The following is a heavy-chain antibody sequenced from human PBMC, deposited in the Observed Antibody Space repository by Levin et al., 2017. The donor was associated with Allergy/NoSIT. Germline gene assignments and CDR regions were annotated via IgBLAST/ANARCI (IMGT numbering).Heavy chain of an antibody. CDR2: ISSSSSTI. Sequence: PGGSLRLSCAASGFTFSSYSMNWVRQAPGKGLEWVSYISSSSSTIYYADSVKGRFTISRDNAKNSLYLQMNSLRAEDTAVYYCASEPAHGSYFGSVDAFDIWGQGTMVTVSS. V-gene: IGHV3-48*01. CDR1: GFTFSSYS. D-gene: IGHD1-26*01. CDR3: ASEPAHGSYFGSVDAFDI. J-gene: IGHJ3*02.